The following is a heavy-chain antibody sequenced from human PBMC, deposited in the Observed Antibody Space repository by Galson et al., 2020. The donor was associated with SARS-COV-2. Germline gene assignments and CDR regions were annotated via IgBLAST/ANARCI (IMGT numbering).Heavy chain of an antibody. CDR1: GYTFTNYW. CDR2: VYPSDSDT. V-gene: IGHV5-51*01. Sequence: GESLKISCKGSGYTFTNYWIAWVRQMPGKALEWMGIVYPSDSDTRYSPSFQGQVTIPADKSISTAYLQWSSLKASDTAMYYCARSPPYGGNSLGPDYWGQGTLVTVSS. CDR3: ARSPPYGGNSLGPDY. D-gene: IGHD3-16*01. J-gene: IGHJ4*02.